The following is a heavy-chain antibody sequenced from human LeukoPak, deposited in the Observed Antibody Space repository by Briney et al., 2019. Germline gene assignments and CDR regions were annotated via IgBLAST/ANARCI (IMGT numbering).Heavy chain of an antibody. D-gene: IGHD3-10*01. CDR2: ISAYNGNT. V-gene: IGHV1-18*01. Sequence: ASVKVSCKASGYTFTSYGISWVRQAPGQGLEWMGWISAYNGNTNYAQKLQGRVTMTTDTSTSTAYMELRSLRSDDTAVYYCARDFGSITMVRGVKRVLGYWGQGTLVTVSS. J-gene: IGHJ4*02. CDR1: GYTFTSYG. CDR3: ARDFGSITMVRGVKRVLGY.